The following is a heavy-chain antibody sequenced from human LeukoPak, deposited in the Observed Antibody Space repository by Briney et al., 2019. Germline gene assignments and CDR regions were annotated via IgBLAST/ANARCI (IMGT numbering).Heavy chain of an antibody. J-gene: IGHJ4*02. V-gene: IGHV3-33*01. D-gene: IGHD1-26*01. CDR1: GFTFFTYG. CDR2: IWSDGSNK. CDR3: ARRQSGTNSMDY. Sequence: SGGSLRLSCAASGFTFFTYGMHWVRQAPGKGLEWVAVIWSDGSNKYYADSVKGRFTISRDNSKNTLYLQMNSLRAEDTAVYYCARRQSGTNSMDYWGQGTLVTVSS.